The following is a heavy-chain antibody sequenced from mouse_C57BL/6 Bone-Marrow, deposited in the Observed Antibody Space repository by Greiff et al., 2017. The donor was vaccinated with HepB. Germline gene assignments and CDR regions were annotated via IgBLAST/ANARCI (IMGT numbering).Heavy chain of an antibody. D-gene: IGHD2-2*01. CDR3: TTPLWLRQGKAWFAY. CDR1: GFNIKDDY. Sequence: EVQLKESGAELVRPGASVKLSCTASGFNIKDDYMHWVKQRPEQGLEWIGWIDPENGDTEYASKFQGKATITADTSSNTAYLQLSSLTSEDTAVYYCTTPLWLRQGKAWFAYWGQGTLVTVSS. CDR2: IDPENGDT. J-gene: IGHJ3*01. V-gene: IGHV14-4*01.